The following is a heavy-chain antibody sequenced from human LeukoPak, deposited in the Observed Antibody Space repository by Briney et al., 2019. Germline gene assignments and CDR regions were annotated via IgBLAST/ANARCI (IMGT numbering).Heavy chain of an antibody. Sequence: GGSLRLSCAASGFTFSSYAMSWVRQAPGKGLEWVSAISGSGGSTYYADSLKGRFTISRDNAKNSLYLQMNSLRAEDTAFYYCARESCSSTSCYTRELDYWGQGTLVTVSS. J-gene: IGHJ4*02. CDR3: ARESCSSTSCYTRELDY. CDR2: ISGSGGST. V-gene: IGHV3-23*01. D-gene: IGHD2-2*02. CDR1: GFTFSSYA.